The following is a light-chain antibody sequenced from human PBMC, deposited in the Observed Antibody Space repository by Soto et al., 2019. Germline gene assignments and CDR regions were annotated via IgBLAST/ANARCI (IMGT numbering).Light chain of an antibody. CDR1: QSVRNGA. Sequence: ETVLTQSPGTLSLSPGEGATVSCRASQSVRNGALAWYQQKPGQAPRLLIFGASSRATDIPDRFSASGSGTHFTLTISRLEPEDFAVYYCHQYGDSAHTFGQGTKLDIK. CDR2: GAS. V-gene: IGKV3-20*01. J-gene: IGKJ2*01. CDR3: HQYGDSAHT.